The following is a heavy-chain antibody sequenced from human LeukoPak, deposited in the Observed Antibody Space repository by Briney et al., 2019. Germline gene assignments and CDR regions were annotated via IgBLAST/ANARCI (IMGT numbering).Heavy chain of an antibody. J-gene: IGHJ5*02. Sequence: GGSPRLSCAASGFTLRSYAMSWVRRAPGKGLEWVSSITGGGGSTYYADSVKGRFTISRDDSKNTLCLQMNSLRAEDTAVYYCAKSAAVTTAWFDPWGQGTLLTVSS. D-gene: IGHD4-17*01. V-gene: IGHV3-23*01. CDR2: ITGGGGST. CDR1: GFTLRSYA. CDR3: AKSAAVTTAWFDP.